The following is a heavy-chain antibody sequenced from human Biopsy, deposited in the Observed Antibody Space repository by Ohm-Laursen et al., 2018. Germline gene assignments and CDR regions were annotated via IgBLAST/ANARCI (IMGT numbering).Heavy chain of an antibody. D-gene: IGHD6-19*01. Sequence: GASVKVSCKASGYSLTSHDINWVRQAPGQGPEWMGWINPNNGNTGYAPQFQGRVSMTTDTSISTAYMELSGLTFEDTAVYYCARTPTISVGGTWSRYWFFDIWGRGTLITVSS. CDR2: INPNNGNT. CDR3: ARTPTISVGGTWSRYWFFDI. J-gene: IGHJ2*01. CDR1: GYSLTSHD. V-gene: IGHV1-8*01.